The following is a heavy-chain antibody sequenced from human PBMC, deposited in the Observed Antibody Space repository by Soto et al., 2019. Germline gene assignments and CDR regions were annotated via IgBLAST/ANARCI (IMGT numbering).Heavy chain of an antibody. CDR1: GYTFNNYA. CDR3: VGDGHRGNSERYLHP. CDR2: INPGNGNT. Sequence: QVQVVQSGAEVKEPGASVKVSCKASGYTFNNYAIHWVRQAPGQRLEWLGWINPGNGNTRYSQNFQDRVFITVDTSARTADMELSSLRSEDTAVFYCVGDGHRGNSERYLHPWGQGPMVIVS. D-gene: IGHD2-21*02. J-gene: IGHJ1*01. V-gene: IGHV1-3*01.